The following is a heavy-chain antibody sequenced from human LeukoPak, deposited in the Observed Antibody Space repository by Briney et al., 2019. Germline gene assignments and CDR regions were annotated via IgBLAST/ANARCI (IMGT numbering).Heavy chain of an antibody. J-gene: IGHJ4*02. V-gene: IGHV3-11*06. CDR3: ARVNPINSGFYAY. CDR1: GFTFSDYY. CDR2: ISGSSSNT. D-gene: IGHD3-22*01. Sequence: PGGSLRLSCAASGFTFSDYYMTWIRQAPGKGLEWLSYISGSSSNTNYADSVQGRFIISRDNAKNSLYLQMNSLRAEDTAVYYCARVNPINSGFYAYWGQGTLVTISS.